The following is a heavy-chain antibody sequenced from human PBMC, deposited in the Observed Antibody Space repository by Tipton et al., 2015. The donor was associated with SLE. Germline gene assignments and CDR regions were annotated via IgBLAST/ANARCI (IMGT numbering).Heavy chain of an antibody. CDR1: DGSISGNF. Sequence: TLSPTCTVSDGSISGNFWSWIRQPPGKGLEWIGYIYYSGNTNYNPSLKSRVTMSVDTSKNQFSLRLSSVTAADTAVYYCASSQRGGYYTTYDYWGQGTLVTVSS. J-gene: IGHJ4*02. D-gene: IGHD3-3*01. V-gene: IGHV4-59*01. CDR2: IYYSGNT. CDR3: ASSQRGGYYTTYDY.